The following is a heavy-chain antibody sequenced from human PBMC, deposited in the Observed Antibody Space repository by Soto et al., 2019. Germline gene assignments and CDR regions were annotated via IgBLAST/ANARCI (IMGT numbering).Heavy chain of an antibody. Sequence: QVQLVQSGDEVRKPGSSVKVSCKASGYIFVNYGIAWVRQAPGQGLEWMGWISTYSGNTHYASKVQGRLTMTTDTSTSTAYRDLGSLTSGDTAVYYCAMVDNYVPPTPQDVWGQGTTVTVSS. CDR2: ISTYSGNT. D-gene: IGHD3-16*01. CDR1: GYIFVNYG. V-gene: IGHV1-18*01. J-gene: IGHJ6*02. CDR3: AMVDNYVPPTPQDV.